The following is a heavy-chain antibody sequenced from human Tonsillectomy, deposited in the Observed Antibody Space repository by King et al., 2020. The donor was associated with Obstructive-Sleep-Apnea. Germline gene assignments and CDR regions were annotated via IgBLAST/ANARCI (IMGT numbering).Heavy chain of an antibody. J-gene: IGHJ6*04. CDR1: GFTFSSYS. Sequence: VQLVESGGGLVQPGGSLRLSCAASGFTFSSYSMNWVRQAPGKGLEWVSYISSSSSTIYYADSVKGRFTISRDNAKNSLYLQMNSLRAEDTAVYYCASDYCGGDCYSYYYYGMDVWGKGTTVTVSS. D-gene: IGHD2-21*02. V-gene: IGHV3-48*04. CDR2: ISSSSSTI. CDR3: ASDYCGGDCYSYYYYGMDV.